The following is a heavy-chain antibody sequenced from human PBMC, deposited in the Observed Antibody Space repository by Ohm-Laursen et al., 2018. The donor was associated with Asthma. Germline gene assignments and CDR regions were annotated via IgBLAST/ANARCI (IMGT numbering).Heavy chain of an antibody. CDR2: IDGSGGRT. V-gene: IGHV3-23*01. D-gene: IGHD2-15*01. J-gene: IGHJ4*02. CDR1: GFTFNKHH. Sequence: SLRLSCSAPGFTFNKHHITWVRQAPGKGLEWVSAIDGSGGRTYYADSVKGRFTISRDNPRNTLYLQMNSLRAEVTAVYYCAKDSSEVVAADEYWGQGTLVTVSS. CDR3: AKDSSEVVAADEY.